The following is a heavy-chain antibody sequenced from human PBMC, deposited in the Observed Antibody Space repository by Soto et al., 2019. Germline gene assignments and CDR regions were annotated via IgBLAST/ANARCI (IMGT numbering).Heavy chain of an antibody. D-gene: IGHD3-22*01. CDR1: GCSISRGDYS. CDR3: AKSPGMYYYDSSGYYHYDY. Sequence: SETLSLTCALSGCSISRGDYSWSWIRQPPGKGLEWIGYIYHSGSTYYNPSLKSRVTISVDRSKNQFSLKLSSVTAADTAVYYCAKSPGMYYYDSSGYYHYDYWGQGTLVTVSS. V-gene: IGHV4-30-2*01. J-gene: IGHJ4*02. CDR2: IYHSGST.